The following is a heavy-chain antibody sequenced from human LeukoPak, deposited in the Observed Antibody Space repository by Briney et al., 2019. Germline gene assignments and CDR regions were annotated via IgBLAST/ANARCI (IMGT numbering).Heavy chain of an antibody. V-gene: IGHV4-30-2*01. J-gene: IGHJ4*02. CDR3: VKGRGNHVTDY. CDR1: GVSISSGGYY. Sequence: SETLSLTCTVSGVSISSGGYYWSWIRQPPGKGLEWIGYIYHSGSTYYNPSLKSRVTISVDRSKNQFSLKLSSVTAADTAVYYCVKGRGNHVTDYWGQGTLVTVSS. D-gene: IGHD1-14*01. CDR2: IYHSGST.